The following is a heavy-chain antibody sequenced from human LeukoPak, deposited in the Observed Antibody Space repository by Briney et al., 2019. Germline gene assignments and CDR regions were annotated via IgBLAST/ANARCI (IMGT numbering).Heavy chain of an antibody. Sequence: ASVKVSCKASGGTFSSYAISCVRQAPGQGLEWMGGIIPIFGTANYAQKFQGRVTITADESTSTAYMELSSLRSEDTAVYYCASWRGVVPAAMGSDWFDPWGQGTLVTVSS. CDR3: ASWRGVVPAAMGSDWFDP. V-gene: IGHV1-69*01. D-gene: IGHD2-2*01. CDR2: IIPIFGTA. CDR1: GGTFSSYA. J-gene: IGHJ5*02.